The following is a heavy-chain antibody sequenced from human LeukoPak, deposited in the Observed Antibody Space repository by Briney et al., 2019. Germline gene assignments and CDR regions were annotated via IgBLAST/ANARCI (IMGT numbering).Heavy chain of an antibody. CDR3: ARGEIDCSSTSCSLVY. CDR1: GGTFSSYA. J-gene: IGHJ4*02. Sequence: SVKVSCKASGGTFSSYAISWVRQTPGQGLEWMGGIIPIFGTANYAQKFQGRVTITADESTSTAYMKLRSLRSDDTAVYYCARGEIDCSSTSCSLVYWGQGTLVTVSS. V-gene: IGHV1-69*01. D-gene: IGHD2-2*01. CDR2: IIPIFGTA.